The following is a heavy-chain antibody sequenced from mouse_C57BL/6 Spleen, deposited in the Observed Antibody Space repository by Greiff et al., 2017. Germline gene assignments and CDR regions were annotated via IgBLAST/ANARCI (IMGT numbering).Heavy chain of an antibody. Sequence: QVQLKESGPELVKPGASVKISCKASGYSFTSYYIHWVKQRPGQGLEWIGWIYPGSGNTKYNEKFKGKATLTADTSSSTAYMQLSSLTSEDSAVYYCAREETVPSDYWGQGTTLTVSS. J-gene: IGHJ2*01. D-gene: IGHD4-1*01. CDR3: AREETVPSDY. CDR2: IYPGSGNT. CDR1: GYSFTSYY. V-gene: IGHV1-66*01.